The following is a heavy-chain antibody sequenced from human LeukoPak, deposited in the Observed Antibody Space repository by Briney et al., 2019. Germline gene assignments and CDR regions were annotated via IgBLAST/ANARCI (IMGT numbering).Heavy chain of an antibody. V-gene: IGHV4-59*01. J-gene: IGHJ6*03. CDR2: IYYSGST. CDR3: ASAHMYYYYMDV. CDR1: GGSISSYY. D-gene: IGHD2-21*01. Sequence: KTSETLSLTCTVSGGSISSYYWSWIRQPPGKGLEWIGYIYYSGSTNYNPSLKSRVTISVDTSKNQFSLKLSSVTAADTAVYYCASAHMYYYYMDVWGKGTTVTISS.